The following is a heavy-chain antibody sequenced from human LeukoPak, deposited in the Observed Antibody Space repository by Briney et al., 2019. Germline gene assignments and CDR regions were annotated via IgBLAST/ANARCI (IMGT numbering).Heavy chain of an antibody. V-gene: IGHV3-23*01. CDR2: ISGSGTGT. Sequence: GGSLRLSCAASGFTFSSYAMSWVRQAPGKGLEWVSGISGSGTGTYYADSVKGRFTISRDNSKNTLYLQMNSLTAEDTAVYYCAKGTDIVVILTSGDYWGQGTLVTVSS. D-gene: IGHD2-15*01. CDR3: AKGTDIVVILTSGDY. J-gene: IGHJ4*02. CDR1: GFTFSSYA.